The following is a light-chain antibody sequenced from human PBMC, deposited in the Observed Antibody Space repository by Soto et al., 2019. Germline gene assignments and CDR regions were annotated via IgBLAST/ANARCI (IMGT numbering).Light chain of an antibody. Sequence: QSVLTQPPSVSGAPGQRVTISCTGSSSNLGAGYEVHWYQQLPGTGPKLLIYSNRNRPSGVPDRFSGSKSGTSASLAITGLQAEDEADYYCQSFDSSLSGDVFGTGTKLTVL. V-gene: IGLV1-40*01. CDR2: SNR. CDR3: QSFDSSLSGDV. J-gene: IGLJ1*01. CDR1: SSNLGAGYE.